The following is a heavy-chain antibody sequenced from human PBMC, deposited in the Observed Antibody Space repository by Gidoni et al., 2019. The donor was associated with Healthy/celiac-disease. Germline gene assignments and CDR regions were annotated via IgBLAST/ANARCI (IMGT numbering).Heavy chain of an antibody. CDR2: ISWNSGSI. J-gene: IGHJ5*02. CDR1: GFTFDDYA. CDR3: AKDKIPAAGTAWFDP. Sequence: EVQLVESGGGLVQPGRSLRLSCAASGFTFDDYAMHWVRQAPGKGLEWVSGISWNSGSIGYADSVKGRFTISRDNAKNSLYLQMNSLRAEDTALYYCAKDKIPAAGTAWFDPWGQGTLVTVSS. V-gene: IGHV3-9*01. D-gene: IGHD6-13*01.